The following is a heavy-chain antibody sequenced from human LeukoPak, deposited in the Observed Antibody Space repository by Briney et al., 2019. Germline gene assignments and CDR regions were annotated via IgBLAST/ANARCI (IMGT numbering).Heavy chain of an antibody. CDR2: INHSGST. V-gene: IGHV4-39*07. CDR1: GGSISSSSYY. CDR3: ARGNAPDGYLDAGDY. Sequence: SETLSLTCTVSGGSISSSSYYWGWIRQPPGKGLEWIGEINHSGSTNYNPSLKSRVTISVDTSKNQFSLKLSSVTAADTAVYYCARGNAPDGYLDAGDYWGQGTLVTVSS. J-gene: IGHJ4*02. D-gene: IGHD5-24*01.